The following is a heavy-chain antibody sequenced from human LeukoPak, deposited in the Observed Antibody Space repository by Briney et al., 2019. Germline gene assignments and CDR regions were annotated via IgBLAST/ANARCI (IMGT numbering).Heavy chain of an antibody. Sequence: GASVKVSCKASGYTFTGYYMHWVRQAPGQGLEWMGWINPNSGGTNYAQKFQGRVTMTRDTSISTAYMELSRLRSDDTAVYYCARGDYDILTGYYIRFDPWGQGTLVTVSS. CDR2: INPNSGGT. CDR3: ARGDYDILTGYYIRFDP. V-gene: IGHV1-2*02. CDR1: GYTFTGYY. J-gene: IGHJ5*02. D-gene: IGHD3-9*01.